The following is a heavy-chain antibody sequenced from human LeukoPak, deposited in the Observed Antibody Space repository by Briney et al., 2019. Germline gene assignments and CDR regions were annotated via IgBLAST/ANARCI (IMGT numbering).Heavy chain of an antibody. Sequence: GGPLRLSCAASGFTFSSYWMSWVRQAPGKGLEWVANIKQDGSEKYYVDSVKGRFTISRDNAKNSLYLQMNSLRAEDTAVYYCARIWPFGGVIDYFDYWGQGTLVTVSS. D-gene: IGHD3-16*02. CDR1: GFTFSSYW. CDR3: ARIWPFGGVIDYFDY. J-gene: IGHJ4*02. V-gene: IGHV3-7*01. CDR2: IKQDGSEK.